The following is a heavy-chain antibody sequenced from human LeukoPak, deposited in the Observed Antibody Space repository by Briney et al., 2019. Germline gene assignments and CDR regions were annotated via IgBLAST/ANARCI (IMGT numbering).Heavy chain of an antibody. Sequence: SGGSLRLSCAASGFTFSSYAMHWVRQAPGKGLEWVAVISYDGSNKYNADSVKGRFTISRDNSKNTLYLQMNSLRAEDTAVYYCARGIVVVAAKGELLDYWGQGTLVTVSS. CDR1: GFTFSSYA. V-gene: IGHV3-30-3*01. CDR2: ISYDGSNK. D-gene: IGHD2-15*01. J-gene: IGHJ4*02. CDR3: ARGIVVVAAKGELLDY.